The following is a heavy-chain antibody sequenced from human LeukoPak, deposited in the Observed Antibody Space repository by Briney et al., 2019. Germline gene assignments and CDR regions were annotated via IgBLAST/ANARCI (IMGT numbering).Heavy chain of an antibody. CDR2: ISGSGGST. Sequence: GGSLRLSCAASGFTFSSCGMSWVRQAPRKGLEWVSGISGSGGSTYYADSVKGRFTISRDNSKNTLFLQMNSLRVEDTAVYYCAKALGSSGTFDYWGQGTLVTVSS. D-gene: IGHD3-22*01. V-gene: IGHV3-23*01. J-gene: IGHJ4*02. CDR1: GFTFSSCG. CDR3: AKALGSSGTFDY.